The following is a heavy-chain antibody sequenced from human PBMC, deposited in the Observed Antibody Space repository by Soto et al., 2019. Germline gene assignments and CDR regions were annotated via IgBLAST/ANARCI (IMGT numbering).Heavy chain of an antibody. CDR3: ARDLRGGTAMVIFVPSD. Sequence: SETLSLTCTVSGGSISSSSYYWGWIRQPPGKGLEWIGNIYYSGTTYYNPSLKSRITISVDTSKNQFSLKLTSVTAADTAVYYCARDLRGGTAMVIFVPSDWGQGTLVTVSS. D-gene: IGHD5-18*01. CDR1: GGSISSSSYY. CDR2: IYYSGTT. J-gene: IGHJ4*02. V-gene: IGHV4-39*02.